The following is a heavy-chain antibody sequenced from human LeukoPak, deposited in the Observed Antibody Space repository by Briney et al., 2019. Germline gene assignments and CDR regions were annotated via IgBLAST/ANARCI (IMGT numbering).Heavy chain of an antibody. CDR3: ASARAMYDSSGHYAYYFDY. D-gene: IGHD3-22*01. CDR2: IYPGDSET. CDR1: GYRFTSYW. V-gene: IGHV5-51*01. J-gene: IGHJ4*02. Sequence: GESLKISCRGSGYRFTSYWIGWVRQTPGKGLEWMGTIYPGDSETRYSPSFQGQVTISADKLISTAYLQWSSLKASDTAMYYCASARAMYDSSGHYAYYFDYWGQGTLVTVSS.